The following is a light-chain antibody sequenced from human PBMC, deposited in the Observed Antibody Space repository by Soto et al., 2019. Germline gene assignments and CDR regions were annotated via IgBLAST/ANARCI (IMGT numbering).Light chain of an antibody. CDR2: DAS. CDR3: QQYSHLIT. J-gene: IGKJ5*01. Sequence: DIQMTQSPSSLSASVGDRVTITCQASQDISNYLNWYQQKLGKAPKLVIYDASNLETGVPSRFSSSGSGTDFTFTFSSLQPEDIATYYCQQYSHLITFGQGTRLEIK. V-gene: IGKV1-33*01. CDR1: QDISNY.